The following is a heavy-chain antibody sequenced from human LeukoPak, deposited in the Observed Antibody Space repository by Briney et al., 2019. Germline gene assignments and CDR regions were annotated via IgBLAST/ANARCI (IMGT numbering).Heavy chain of an antibody. J-gene: IGHJ4*02. D-gene: IGHD6-25*01. Sequence: AESLTLTCTASGFTFSSYANNWVRQPPGKGQDRASAISGSGGSTYYADSVKGRFTISRDNSKNTLYLQMNSLGAEDSAVYCCARLIAADTVDFVYWGQGTLVTVSS. V-gene: IGHV3-23*01. CDR1: GFTFSSYA. CDR2: ISGSGGST. CDR3: ARLIAADTVDFVY.